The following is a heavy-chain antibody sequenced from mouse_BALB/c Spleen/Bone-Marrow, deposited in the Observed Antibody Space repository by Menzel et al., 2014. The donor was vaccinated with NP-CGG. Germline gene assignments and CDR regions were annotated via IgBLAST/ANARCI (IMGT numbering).Heavy chain of an antibody. CDR1: GFTFSSFG. CDR3: ARSPWFAY. CDR2: ISSSSSTI. V-gene: IGHV5-17*02. J-gene: IGHJ3*01. Sequence: EVQLVESGGGLVQPGGSRKLSCAASGFTFSSFGMHWVRQAPEKGLEWVAYISSSSSTIYYADTVKGRFTISRDNPKSTLFLQMTSLRSEDTAMYYCARSPWFAYWGQGTLVTVSA.